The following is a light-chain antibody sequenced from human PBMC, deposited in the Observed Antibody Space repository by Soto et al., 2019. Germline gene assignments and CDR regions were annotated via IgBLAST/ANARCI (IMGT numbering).Light chain of an antibody. CDR3: QQYRT. V-gene: IGKV3-15*01. J-gene: IGKJ1*01. CDR2: GAS. Sequence: EIVMTQSPATLSVSPGERATLSCSASQSVSSNLAWYQQTPGQAPRLLIYGASTRATGIPARFSGSGSGTEFTLTISNQQSEDVAVYYCQQYRTFGQGTKVEI. CDR1: QSVSSN.